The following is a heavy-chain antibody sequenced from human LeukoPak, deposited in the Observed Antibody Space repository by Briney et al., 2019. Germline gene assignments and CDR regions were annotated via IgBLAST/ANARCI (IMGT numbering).Heavy chain of an antibody. CDR2: VQFDGSNK. V-gene: IGHV3-30*02. D-gene: IGHD6-13*01. CDR1: GFNFHNYD. J-gene: IGHJ4*02. Sequence: PGGSLRLSCAASGFNFHNYDMHWVRQAPGKGLEWVSFVQFDGSNKYYADSVKGRFTISRDNSKNTLYLQMNSLRAEDTAVYYCARDTDSWYFDYWGQGTLVTVSS. CDR3: ARDTDSWYFDY.